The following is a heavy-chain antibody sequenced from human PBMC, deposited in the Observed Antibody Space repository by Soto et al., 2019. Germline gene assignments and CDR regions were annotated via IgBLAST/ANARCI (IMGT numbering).Heavy chain of an antibody. D-gene: IGHD2-8*01. CDR1: GGSISSYY. CDR2: IYYSGST. V-gene: IGHV4-59*01. CDR3: ARGRGDIVLMVYVPTYFDY. Sequence: SGTLYLTCTVSGGSISSYYWSWMRKHPGNGLEWIGYIYYSGSTNYNPSLKIRVTISVDTSKNQFSLKLSSVTAADTAVYYCARGRGDIVLMVYVPTYFDYLGQGTLVTVSS. J-gene: IGHJ4*02.